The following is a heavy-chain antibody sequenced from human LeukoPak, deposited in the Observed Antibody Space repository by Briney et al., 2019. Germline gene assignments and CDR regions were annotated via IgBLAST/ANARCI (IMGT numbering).Heavy chain of an antibody. J-gene: IGHJ4*02. CDR3: ARDGPIAARLYYFDY. CDR1: GYTFTRYY. D-gene: IGHD6-6*01. Sequence: SANVSPTPSGYTFTRYYMHWVPHAPEQGLECMGINNPSGGSTSYAQKFQGRVTMRRDTSTSTVDMELRSLRSEDTAGYYCARDGPIAARLYYFDYGGQGSLVTASS. CDR2: NNPSGGST. V-gene: IGHV1-46*01.